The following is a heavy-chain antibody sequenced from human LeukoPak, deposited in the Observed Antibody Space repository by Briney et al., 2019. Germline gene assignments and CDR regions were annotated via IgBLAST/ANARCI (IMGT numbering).Heavy chain of an antibody. CDR3: ASRDKGYYYGRDV. J-gene: IGHJ6*02. CDR1: GFTVSSNY. CDR2: IYSGGST. V-gene: IGHV3-66*01. Sequence: GGSLRLSCAASGFTVSSNYMSWVRQAPGKGLEWVSLIYSGGSTYYADSVQGRFTISRDNSKNTLYLQMNSLRAGDTAVYYCASRDKGYYYGRDVWGQGTTVTVSS. D-gene: IGHD5-24*01.